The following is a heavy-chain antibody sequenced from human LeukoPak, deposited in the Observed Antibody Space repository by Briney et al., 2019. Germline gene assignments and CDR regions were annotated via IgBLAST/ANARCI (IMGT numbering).Heavy chain of an antibody. Sequence: HPGGSLKLSSAASGFTFSGSGMHCIRQASGKGLEWVGRIRSKANSYATAYAASVKGRSTISRDDSKNTAYLQMNSLKTEDTAVYYCTRLGQSLDPFDYWGQGTLVTVSS. V-gene: IGHV3-73*01. CDR3: TRLGQSLDPFDY. CDR2: IRSKANSYAT. CDR1: GFTFSGSG. J-gene: IGHJ4*02. D-gene: IGHD2/OR15-2a*01.